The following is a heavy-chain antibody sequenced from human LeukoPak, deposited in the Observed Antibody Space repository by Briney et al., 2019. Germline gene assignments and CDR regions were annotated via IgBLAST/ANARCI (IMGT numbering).Heavy chain of an antibody. V-gene: IGHV1-18*01. J-gene: IGHJ2*01. CDR1: GYTFTSYG. CDR2: ISAYNGNT. D-gene: IGHD3-9*01. Sequence: ASVKVSCKASGYTFTSYGISWVRQAPGQGLEWMGWISAYNGNTNYAQKLQGRVTITTDTSTSTAYMELRSLRSDDTAVYYCARDRERYFDWPPYWYFDLWGRGTLVTVSS. CDR3: ARDRERYFDWPPYWYFDL.